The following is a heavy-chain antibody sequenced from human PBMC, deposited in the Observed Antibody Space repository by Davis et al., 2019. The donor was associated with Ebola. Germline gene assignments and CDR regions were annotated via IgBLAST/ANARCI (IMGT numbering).Heavy chain of an antibody. V-gene: IGHV1-3*01. CDR2: INDGNGNT. Sequence: AASVKVSCKASAYTFTSYAMHWVRQAPGQRLEWMGWINDGNGNTKYSQKYQGRVTITRDTSASTAYMGLSSLSSEDTAVYYCARDLSNPSSPTGVWGQGTTVTVSS. CDR3: ARDLSNPSSPTGV. D-gene: IGHD2-2*01. J-gene: IGHJ6*02. CDR1: AYTFTSYA.